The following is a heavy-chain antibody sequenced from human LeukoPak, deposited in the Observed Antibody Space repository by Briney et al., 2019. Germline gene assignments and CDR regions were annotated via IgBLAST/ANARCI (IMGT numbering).Heavy chain of an antibody. CDR2: IYYSGST. Sequence: SETLSLTCTVSGGSISSSSYYWGWIRQPRGKGLEWIGSIYYSGSTYYNPSLKSRVTISVDTSKNQFSLKLSSVTAADTAVYYCARGAEWSHYWGQGTLVTVSS. J-gene: IGHJ4*02. V-gene: IGHV4-39*07. D-gene: IGHD2-8*01. CDR3: ARGAEWSHY. CDR1: GGSISSSSYY.